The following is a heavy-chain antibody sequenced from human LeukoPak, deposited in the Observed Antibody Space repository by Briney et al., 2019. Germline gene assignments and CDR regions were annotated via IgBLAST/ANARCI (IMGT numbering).Heavy chain of an antibody. CDR3: AREPLAERPFDY. Sequence: PSETLSLTCTVSGGSISSSSYYWGWIRQPPGKGLEWIGSIYYSGSTYYNPSLKSRVTISVDTSKNQFSLKLSSVTAADTAVYHCAREPLAERPFDYWGQGTLVTVSS. V-gene: IGHV4-39*07. D-gene: IGHD6-6*01. CDR2: IYYSGST. J-gene: IGHJ4*02. CDR1: GGSISSSSYY.